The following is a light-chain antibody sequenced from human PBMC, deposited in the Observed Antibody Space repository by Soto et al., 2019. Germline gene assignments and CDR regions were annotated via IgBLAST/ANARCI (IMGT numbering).Light chain of an antibody. CDR1: SSDVGNYNL. J-gene: IGLJ6*01. V-gene: IGLV2-23*02. CDR2: DVS. CDR3: CSYAGSSTHV. Sequence: QSVLTQPASVSGSPGQSITISCTGTSSDVGNYNLVSWYQQHPGKAPKLMIYDVSKRPSGVSNRFSGSKSGNTASLTISGLQAEDEADYSCCSYAGSSTHVFGSGTKLTVL.